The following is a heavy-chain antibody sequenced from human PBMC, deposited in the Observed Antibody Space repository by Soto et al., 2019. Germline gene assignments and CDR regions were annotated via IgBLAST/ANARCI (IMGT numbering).Heavy chain of an antibody. CDR1: GYTFTVYY. CDR3: ARDGRELELRNYYYGMDV. J-gene: IGHJ6*02. V-gene: IGHV1-2*04. Sequence: ASVKVSCKASGYTFTVYYMHWVRQAPGQGIEWMGWINPNSGGTNYAQKFQGWVTMTRDTSISTAYMELSRLRSDDTAVYYCARDGRELELRNYYYGMDVWGQGTTVTVSS. D-gene: IGHD1-7*01. CDR2: INPNSGGT.